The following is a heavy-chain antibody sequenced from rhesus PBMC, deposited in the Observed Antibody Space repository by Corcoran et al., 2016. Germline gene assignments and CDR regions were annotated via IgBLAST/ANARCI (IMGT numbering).Heavy chain of an antibody. J-gene: IGHJ4*01. V-gene: IGHV4S12*01. CDR1: GGSISSRNW. CDR2: IYSNPGST. D-gene: IGHD3-3*01. CDR3: ARGLGDY. Sequence: QVQLQESCPGLVKPSETLSLTCAVSGGSISSRNWWSWIRQHPGKGLEWIGGIYSNPGSTNTSPSLKNRVTMSKGTSKNQFSVKLGSVTTADTAVYYCARGLGDYWGQGVLVTVSS.